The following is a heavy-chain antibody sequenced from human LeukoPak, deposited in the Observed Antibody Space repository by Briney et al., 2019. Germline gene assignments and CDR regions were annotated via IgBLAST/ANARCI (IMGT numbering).Heavy chain of an antibody. CDR1: GYTFTGYY. Sequence: GASVKVSCKASGYTFTGYYMHWVRQAPGQGLEWMGWINPNSGGTNYAQKFQGRVTMTRDTSISTAYTELSRLRSDDTAVYYCARSLYARVMTTVTDDAFDIWGQGTMVTVSS. CDR3: ARSLYARVMTTVTDDAFDI. D-gene: IGHD4-17*01. CDR2: INPNSGGT. J-gene: IGHJ3*02. V-gene: IGHV1-2*02.